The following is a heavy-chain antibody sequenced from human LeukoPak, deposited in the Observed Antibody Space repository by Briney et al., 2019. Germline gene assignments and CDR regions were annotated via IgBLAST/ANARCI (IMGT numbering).Heavy chain of an antibody. D-gene: IGHD5-18*01. CDR1: GGSFNGYY. CDR3: ARERGRGYSYGYRPSGMDY. CDR2: INHSGST. Sequence: SETLSLTCAVSGGSFNGYYWSWIRQPPGKGLEWIGEINHSGSTNYNPSLKSRVTISVDTSKNQFSLKLSSVTAADTAVYYCARERGRGYSYGYRPSGMDYWGQGTLVTVSS. V-gene: IGHV4-34*01. J-gene: IGHJ4*02.